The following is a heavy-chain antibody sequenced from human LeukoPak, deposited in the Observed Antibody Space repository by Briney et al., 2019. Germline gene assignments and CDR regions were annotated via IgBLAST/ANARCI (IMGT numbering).Heavy chain of an antibody. D-gene: IGHD3-10*01. J-gene: IGHJ4*02. CDR1: GFTFSSYG. Sequence: GGSLRLSCAASGFTFSSYGMHWVRQAPGKGLEWVAFIRYDGSNKYYADSVKGRFTISRDNSKNTLYLQMNSLRAEDTAVYYCAITLQVRGVWALDYWGQGTLVTVSS. CDR3: AITLQVRGVWALDY. V-gene: IGHV3-30*02. CDR2: IRYDGSNK.